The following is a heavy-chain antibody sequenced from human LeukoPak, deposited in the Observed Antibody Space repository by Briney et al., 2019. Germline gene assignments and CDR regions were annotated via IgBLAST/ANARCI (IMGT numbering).Heavy chain of an antibody. Sequence: ASVKVSCKASGGTFSRNTISWVRQAPGQGLEWMGWINPKSGGTNYAQKFQGRVTMTRDTSISTAYMELSRLRSDDTAVYFCARVIGFGELSLGHWGQGTLVTVSS. J-gene: IGHJ4*02. V-gene: IGHV1-2*02. CDR1: GGTFSRNT. CDR3: ARVIGFGELSLGH. CDR2: INPKSGGT. D-gene: IGHD3-10*01.